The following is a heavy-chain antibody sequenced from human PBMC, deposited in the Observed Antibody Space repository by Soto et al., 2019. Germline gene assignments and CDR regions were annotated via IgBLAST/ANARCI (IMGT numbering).Heavy chain of an antibody. V-gene: IGHV3-13*01. D-gene: IGHD3-10*01. J-gene: IGHJ6*02. Sequence: GGSLRLSCVASGFTFFTYDMHWVRQPSGKGLEWVSGIGTVGDTYYLDSVRGRFTISRDNGKGSVYLEMNSLRAGDTAVYFCVRRLALSYGHSGMDVSGQGTTVTVSS. CDR2: IGTVGDT. CDR3: VRRLALSYGHSGMDV. CDR1: GFTFFTYD.